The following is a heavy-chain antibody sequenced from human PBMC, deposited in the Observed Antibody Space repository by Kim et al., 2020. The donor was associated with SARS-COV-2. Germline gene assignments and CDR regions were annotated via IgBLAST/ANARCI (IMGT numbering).Heavy chain of an antibody. CDR2: IKSKTDGGTT. Sequence: GGSLRLSCAASGFTFSNAWMSWVRQAPGKGLEWVGRIKSKTDGGTTDYAAPVKGRFTISRDDSKNTLYLQMNSLKTEDTAVYYCTTEVYYYDSSGYYMHYYGMDVWGQGTTVTVSS. CDR3: TTEVYYYDSSGYYMHYYGMDV. V-gene: IGHV3-15*01. J-gene: IGHJ6*02. D-gene: IGHD3-22*01. CDR1: GFTFSNAW.